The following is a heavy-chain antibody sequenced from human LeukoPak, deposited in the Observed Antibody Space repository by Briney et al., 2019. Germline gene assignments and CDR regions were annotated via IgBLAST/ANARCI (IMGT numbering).Heavy chain of an antibody. CDR1: GYTFTGYY. CDR2: INPNSGGT. CDR3: ARESGNAYFDY. Sequence: ASVKVSCKASGYTFTGYYIHWVRQAPGQGLEWMGWINPNSGGTNYAQRFQGRVTMTRDTSISTAYMELSRLRSDDTAVYYCARESGNAYFDYWGQGTLVTVSS. D-gene: IGHD4-23*01. V-gene: IGHV1-2*02. J-gene: IGHJ4*02.